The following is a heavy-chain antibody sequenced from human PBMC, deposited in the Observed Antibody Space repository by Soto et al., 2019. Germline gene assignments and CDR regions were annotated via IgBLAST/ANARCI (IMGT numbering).Heavy chain of an antibody. CDR1: GFSLSTKGVG. CDR3: AHLYAESGYDWRYDP. D-gene: IGHD5-12*01. J-gene: IGHJ5*02. V-gene: IGHV2-5*02. CDR2: IYWDDDK. Sequence: QITLKESGPPLVKPTQTLTLTCNFSGFSLSTKGVGVGWLRQPPGKALEWLGIIYWDDDKRYRPSLNNRLTITTDTSKNQVVLTLTNVETVDTGTYFCAHLYAESGYDWRYDPWGQGTRVTVSS.